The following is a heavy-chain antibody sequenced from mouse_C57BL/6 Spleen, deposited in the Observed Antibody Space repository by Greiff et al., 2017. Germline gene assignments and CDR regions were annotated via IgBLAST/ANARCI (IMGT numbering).Heavy chain of an antibody. D-gene: IGHD2-12*01. CDR3: TPYEDWFAY. Sequence: VQLQQSGAELVRPGASVKLSCTASGFNIKDYYMHWVKQRPEHGLEWIGRLDPEDGDTEYAPKFQGKATMTADTSSNTAYLQLSSLTSEDTAVYYCTPYEDWFAYWGQGTLVTVSA. CDR1: GFNIKDYY. J-gene: IGHJ3*01. CDR2: LDPEDGDT. V-gene: IGHV14-1*01.